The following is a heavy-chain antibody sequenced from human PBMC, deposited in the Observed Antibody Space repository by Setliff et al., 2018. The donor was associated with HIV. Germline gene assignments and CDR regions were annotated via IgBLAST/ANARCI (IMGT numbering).Heavy chain of an antibody. J-gene: IGHJ3*02. CDR1: GYSISSSNW. V-gene: IGHV4-28*01. D-gene: IGHD1-26*01. Sequence: SETLSLTCAVSGYSISSSNWWAWFRQPPGKGLEWIGYIYHNGNTNYNPSLRSRVTMSIDTSKNQFFLKLSSVTAADTAVYYCARRIIVGAISDVFDIWGQGTLVTVSS. CDR2: IYHNGNT. CDR3: ARRIIVGAISDVFDI.